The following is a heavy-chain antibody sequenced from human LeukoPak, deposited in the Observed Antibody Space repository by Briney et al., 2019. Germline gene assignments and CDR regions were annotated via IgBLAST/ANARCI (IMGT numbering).Heavy chain of an antibody. V-gene: IGHV3-48*03. D-gene: IGHD1-26*01. CDR2: ISSGNSNI. Sequence: GGSLRLSCAASGFTFSSYEMNWVRQAPGKGLEWVSYISSGNSNIYYADSVKGRFTISRDNAKNSLYLQMNSLRAEDTAVYYCARDSYGGSYYPEYWGQGTLVTVSS. J-gene: IGHJ4*02. CDR1: GFTFSSYE. CDR3: ARDSYGGSYYPEY.